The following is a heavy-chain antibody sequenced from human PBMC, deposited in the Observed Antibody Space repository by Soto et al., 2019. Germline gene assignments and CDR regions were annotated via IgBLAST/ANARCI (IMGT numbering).Heavy chain of an antibody. D-gene: IGHD4-17*01. Sequence: SETLSLTCAVSGGSIRNNYVYWGWIRQPPGKGLEWIGSIYYGGSTYYNPSLKSRVTISVDTSKNQFSLKLTSVTAADTAVYYCARLQPGPRGASQFDSSG. CDR2: IYYGGST. V-gene: IGHV4-39*01. CDR3: ARLQPGPRGASQFDS. J-gene: IGHJ5*01. CDR1: GGSIRNNYVY.